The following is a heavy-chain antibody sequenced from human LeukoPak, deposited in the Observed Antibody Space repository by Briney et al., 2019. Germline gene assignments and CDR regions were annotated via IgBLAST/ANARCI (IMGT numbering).Heavy chain of an antibody. CDR2: IYSGGST. CDR3: ARETALSGMDV. V-gene: IGHV3-66*01. J-gene: IGHJ6*02. CDR1: GFTFSSYA. D-gene: IGHD1-1*01. Sequence: GGSLRLSCAASGFTFSSYAMSWVRQAPGKGLEWVSVIYSGGSTYYADSVKGRFTISRDTSKNTVYLQMNSLRVEDTAVYYCARETALSGMDVWGQGTTVTVSS.